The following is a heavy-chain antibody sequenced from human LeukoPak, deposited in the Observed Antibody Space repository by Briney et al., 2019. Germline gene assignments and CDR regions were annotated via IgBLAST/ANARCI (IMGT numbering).Heavy chain of an antibody. D-gene: IGHD3-10*01. CDR2: ISYDGSNK. CDR3: AKGKYYFDY. V-gene: IGHV3-30*18. Sequence: GGSLRLSCAASGFTFSSYGMHWVRQAPGKGLEWVAVISYDGSNKYYADSVKGRFTISRDNSKNTLYLQMNSLRAEDTAVYYCAKGKYYFDYWGLGTLVTVSS. J-gene: IGHJ4*02. CDR1: GFTFSSYG.